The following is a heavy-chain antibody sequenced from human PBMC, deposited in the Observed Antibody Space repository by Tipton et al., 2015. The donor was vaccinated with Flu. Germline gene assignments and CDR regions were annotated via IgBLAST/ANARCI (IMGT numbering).Heavy chain of an antibody. J-gene: IGHJ5*02. V-gene: IGHV4-59*08. CDR3: TRSSPGFDP. CDR2: IFYTGST. CDR1: GDTISTYY. Sequence: TLSLTCTVSGDTISTYYWSWIRQPPGKGLEWLGYIFYTGSTNYNPLFKSRISISVDTSKNQLSLRLASMTAADTATYYCTRSSPGFDPWGQGTLVTVSS. D-gene: IGHD2-8*02.